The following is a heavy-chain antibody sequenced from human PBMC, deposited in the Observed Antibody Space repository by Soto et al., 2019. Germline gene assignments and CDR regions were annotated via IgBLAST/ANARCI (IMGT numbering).Heavy chain of an antibody. CDR2: INHSGST. J-gene: IGHJ4*02. V-gene: IGHV4-34*01. CDR1: GGSFSGYY. Sequence: SETLSLTCAVYGGSFSGYYWSWIRQPPGKGLEWIGEINHSGSTNYNPSLKSRVTISVDTSKNQFSLKLSSVTAADTAVYYCARGTSSGWALYYFDYWGQGTLVTVSS. D-gene: IGHD6-19*01. CDR3: ARGTSSGWALYYFDY.